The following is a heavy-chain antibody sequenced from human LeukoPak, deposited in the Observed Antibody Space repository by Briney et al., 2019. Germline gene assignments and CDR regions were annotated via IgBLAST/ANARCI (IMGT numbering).Heavy chain of an antibody. CDR2: ISNGGDHT. J-gene: IGHJ4*02. CDR3: AKDRLYFGNDFGDY. CDR1: GFTFRDFS. V-gene: IGHV3-23*01. D-gene: IGHD3-9*01. Sequence: GGSLRLSCVASGFTFRDFSMSWVRQAPGKGLEWVSVISNGGDHTYYADSVKGRFAISRDNSKNTLYLQMNSLRTEDTAIYYCAKDRLYFGNDFGDYWGQGTLGTVSS.